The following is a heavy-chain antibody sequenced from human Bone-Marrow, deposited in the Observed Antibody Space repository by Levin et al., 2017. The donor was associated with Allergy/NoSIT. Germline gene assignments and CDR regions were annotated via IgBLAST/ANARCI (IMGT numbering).Heavy chain of an antibody. Sequence: SETLSLTCTVSGGSISSYYWSWIRQPPGKGLEWIGYIYYSGSTNYNPSLKSRVTISVDTSKNQFSLKLSSVTAADTAVYYCARTLYGSGFKWFDPWGQGTLVTVSS. J-gene: IGHJ5*02. CDR3: ARTLYGSGFKWFDP. CDR2: IYYSGST. D-gene: IGHD3-10*01. V-gene: IGHV4-59*01. CDR1: GGSISSYY.